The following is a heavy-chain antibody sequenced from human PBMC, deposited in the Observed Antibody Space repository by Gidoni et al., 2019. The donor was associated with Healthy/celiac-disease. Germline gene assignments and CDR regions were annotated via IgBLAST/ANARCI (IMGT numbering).Heavy chain of an antibody. CDR1: GFTFSNYG. J-gene: IGHJ3*02. D-gene: IGHD3-9*01. V-gene: IGHV3-30*18. CDR2: ISYDGSDK. CDR3: AKGSYYDILTEIAFDI. Sequence: QVQLVASGGGVVQPGRSLRLSCAVSGFTFSNYGLHWVRQAPGEGLEWVAVISYDGSDKYYADSVKGRFTISRDNSKNTLYLQMNSLRAEDTAVYYCAKGSYYDILTEIAFDIWGQGTMVTVSS.